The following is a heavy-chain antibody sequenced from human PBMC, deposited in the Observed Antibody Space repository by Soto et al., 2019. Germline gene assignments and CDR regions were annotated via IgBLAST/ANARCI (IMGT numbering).Heavy chain of an antibody. D-gene: IGHD7-27*01. J-gene: IGHJ3*02. CDR3: AKTAPNWGRSGAFDI. Sequence: WGSLRLSCAASGFTFSSYAMIFFRHSPFKGLEWVSAISGSGGSTYYADSVKGRFTISRDNSKNTLYLQMNSLRAEDTAVYYCAKTAPNWGRSGAFDIWGQGTMVTVSS. V-gene: IGHV3-23*01. CDR2: ISGSGGST. CDR1: GFTFSSYA.